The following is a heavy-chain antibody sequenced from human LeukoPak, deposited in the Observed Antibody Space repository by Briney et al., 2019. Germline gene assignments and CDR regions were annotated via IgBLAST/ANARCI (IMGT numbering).Heavy chain of an antibody. CDR2: IRDDGSKT. D-gene: IGHD4-23*01. Sequence: GALRLSCAASGFTFSYYGMHWVRQAPGKGLEWVAFIRDDGSKTYYAESVKGRFTISRDNSKNTVYLQMNSLRAEDTAVYYCAKGLYGGNPGAFDYWGRGTLVTVSS. V-gene: IGHV3-30*02. J-gene: IGHJ4*02. CDR1: GFTFSYYG. CDR3: AKGLYGGNPGAFDY.